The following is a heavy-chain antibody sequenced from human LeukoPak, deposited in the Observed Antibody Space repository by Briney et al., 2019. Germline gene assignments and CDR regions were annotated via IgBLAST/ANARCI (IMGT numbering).Heavy chain of an antibody. CDR2: IYYSGST. D-gene: IGHD2-2*01. V-gene: IGHV4-59*01. J-gene: IGHJ5*02. Sequence: SETLSLTCTVSGGSISTYSWSWIRQPPGKGLEWIGYIYYSGSTNYNPSLKSRVTISVDTSKNQFSLKLSSVTAADTAVYYCARGYCSSTSCHEDWFDPWGQGTLVTVSS. CDR1: GGSISTYS. CDR3: ARGYCSSTSCHEDWFDP.